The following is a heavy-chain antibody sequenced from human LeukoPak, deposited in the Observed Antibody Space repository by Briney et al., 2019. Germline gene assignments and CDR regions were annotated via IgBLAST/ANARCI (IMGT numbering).Heavy chain of an antibody. J-gene: IGHJ4*02. CDR2: ISSSDYYI. CDR1: GFTFSGYT. V-gene: IGHV3-21*06. Sequence: PGGSLRLSCTASGFTFSGYTMNWVRQAPGKGLEWVSSISSSDYYINYAESVEGRFTISRNNADNLLYLQMNSLRAEDTAMYYCAFGAGGTFRGQGTLVTVSS. D-gene: IGHD3-3*01. CDR3: AFGAGGTF.